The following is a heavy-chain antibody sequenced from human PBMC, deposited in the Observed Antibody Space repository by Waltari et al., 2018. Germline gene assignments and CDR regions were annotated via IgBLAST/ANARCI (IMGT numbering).Heavy chain of an antibody. D-gene: IGHD2-15*01. CDR2: INAGNGNT. Sequence: QVQLVQSGAEVKKPGASVKVSCKASGYTFTSYAMHWVRQAPGQRLEWMGWINAGNGNTKYSQKFQGRVTITRDTSASTAYMELSSLRSEDTAVYYCARGRCSGGSCYSGSYYYGMDVWGQGTTVTVSS. V-gene: IGHV1-3*01. J-gene: IGHJ6*02. CDR1: GYTFTSYA. CDR3: ARGRCSGGSCYSGSYYYGMDV.